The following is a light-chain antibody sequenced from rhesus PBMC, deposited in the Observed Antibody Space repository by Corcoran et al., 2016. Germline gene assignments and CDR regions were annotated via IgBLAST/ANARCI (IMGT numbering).Light chain of an antibody. Sequence: QAALTQPRSVSGSPGQSVTISCTGTSSDIGGYNYVSWYQQHPGTAPKLMIYEVSKRPSGVSDRFSGSKSGNTASLTISGLQAEDEADYYCSSYAGSNTFVFGGGTRLTVL. CDR1: SSDIGGYNY. CDR3: SSYAGSNTFV. CDR2: EVS. V-gene: IGLV2-32*02. J-gene: IGLJ1*01.